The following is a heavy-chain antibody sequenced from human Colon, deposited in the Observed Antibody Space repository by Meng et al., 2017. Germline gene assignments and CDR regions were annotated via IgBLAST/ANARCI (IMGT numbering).Heavy chain of an antibody. V-gene: IGHV1-3*04. D-gene: IGHD3-16*02. Sequence: PLLQSGAAVKKPGASVRISCVPSGYTFTASFMHWVRQAPGQRLEWMGRVNSDNGDTDYSQRFQDRVSISRDTSATTAYMELSSLRSEDTAVYYCATGPEFVSTLDFWGQGTLVTVSS. CDR1: GYTFTASF. CDR2: VNSDNGDT. J-gene: IGHJ4*02. CDR3: ATGPEFVSTLDF.